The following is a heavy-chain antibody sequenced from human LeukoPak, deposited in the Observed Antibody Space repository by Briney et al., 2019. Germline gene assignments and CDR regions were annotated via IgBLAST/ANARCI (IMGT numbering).Heavy chain of an antibody. CDR2: INPSSGST. V-gene: IGHV1-46*01. CDR1: GYTFTSYY. J-gene: IGHJ2*01. CDR3: ATDHRRLFLNNWCFDL. D-gene: IGHD1/OR15-1a*01. Sequence: ASVKVSCKASGYTFTSYYMHWVRQAPGQGLEWMGIINPSSGSTSYAQKLQGRVTMTTDTSTSTAYMELRSLRSDDTAVYYCATDHRRLFLNNWCFDLWGRGTLVTVSS.